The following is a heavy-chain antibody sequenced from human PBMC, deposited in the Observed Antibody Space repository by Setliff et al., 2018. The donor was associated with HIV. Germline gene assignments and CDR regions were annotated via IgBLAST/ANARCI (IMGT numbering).Heavy chain of an antibody. J-gene: IGHJ5*01. CDR1: GGSIRTYS. D-gene: IGHD2-21*01. CDR3: ARAPVGVGQLDS. V-gene: IGHV4-59*01. Sequence: SETLSLTCTVSGGSIRTYSWSWIRQPPGRGLDWIGYVSYSGGANYNPSLKSRVTISLVTSKNQFSLKLNYVTAADTAVYYCARAPVGVGQLDSWGQGTLVTV. CDR2: VSYSGGA.